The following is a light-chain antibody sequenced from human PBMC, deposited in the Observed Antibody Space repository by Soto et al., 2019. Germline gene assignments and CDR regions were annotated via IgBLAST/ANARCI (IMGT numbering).Light chain of an antibody. CDR2: DVS. V-gene: IGLV2-14*03. CDR3: GSYRSSTTLGGV. Sequence: QSALTQPASVSGSPGKSITISCTGTSSDVGGYNYVSWYQQHPGKAPKLVMYDVSNRPSGVSNRFSGSKSGNTASLTISGLQAEDEADYFCGSYRSSTTLGGVFGGGTKLTVL. J-gene: IGLJ2*01. CDR1: SSDVGGYNY.